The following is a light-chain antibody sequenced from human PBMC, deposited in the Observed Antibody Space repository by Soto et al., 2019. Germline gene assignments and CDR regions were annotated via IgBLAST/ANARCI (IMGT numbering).Light chain of an antibody. CDR2: AAS. CDR1: QGISSY. V-gene: IGKV1-9*01. CDR3: QEYNSFSLT. Sequence: IQLTQSPSSLSASVGGRVTITCRASQGISSYLAWYQQKPGKAPKLLIYAASTLQSGVPSRFGGSGSGTDFTLTISSLQPEDFATYYCQEYNSFSLTFGQGTKVDIK. J-gene: IGKJ1*01.